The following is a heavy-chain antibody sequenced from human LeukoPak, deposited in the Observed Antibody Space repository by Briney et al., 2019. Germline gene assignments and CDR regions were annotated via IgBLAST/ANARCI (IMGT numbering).Heavy chain of an antibody. V-gene: IGHV3-30*18. CDR2: ISYDAKSN. D-gene: IGHD5-18*01. CDR3: AKSHGYSYGFDY. J-gene: IGHJ4*02. Sequence: GGSLRLSCVTSGFTFSSYGMHWVRQVPGKGLEWVAVISYDAKSNYHVDSVKGRFTISRDNSKNTLYLQMNSLRAEDTAVYYCAKSHGYSYGFDYWGQGTLVTVSS. CDR1: GFTFSSYG.